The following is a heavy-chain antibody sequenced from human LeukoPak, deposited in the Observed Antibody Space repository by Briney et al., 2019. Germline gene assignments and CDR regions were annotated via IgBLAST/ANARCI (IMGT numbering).Heavy chain of an antibody. CDR2: MNPNSGNT. CDR1: GYTLTSYD. V-gene: IGHV1-8*03. D-gene: IGHD1-1*01. J-gene: IGHJ3*02. CDR3: ARRPDELYPDAFDI. Sequence: ASVKVSCKASGYTLTSYDINWGRQATGQGLEGRGWMNPNSGNTGYAQKFQGGVTITRNTSISTAYMELSSLRSEDTAVYYCARRPDELYPDAFDIWGQGTMVTVSS.